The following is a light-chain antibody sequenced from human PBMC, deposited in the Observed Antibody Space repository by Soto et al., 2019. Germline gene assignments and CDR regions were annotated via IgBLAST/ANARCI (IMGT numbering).Light chain of an antibody. CDR1: QDIKNY. J-gene: IGKJ4*01. CDR2: DAS. CDR3: QQYDNLPLT. Sequence: DIQMTQSPSSLSASVGDRVTITCQASQDIKNYLNWYQQKSGKAPKLLIYDASDLETGVPSRFSGSGSGTDFTFTINSLQPEDIATYYCQQYDNLPLTFGGVTKVDI. V-gene: IGKV1-33*01.